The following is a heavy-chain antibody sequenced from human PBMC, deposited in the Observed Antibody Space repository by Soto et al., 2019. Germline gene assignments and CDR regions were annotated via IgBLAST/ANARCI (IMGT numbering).Heavy chain of an antibody. CDR3: ARSSSSLVYYYYGMDV. J-gene: IGHJ6*02. Sequence: SVKVSCKASGGTFSSYAISWVRQAPGQGLEWMGGIIPIFGTANYAQKFQGRVTITAGESTSTAYMELSSLRSEDTAVYYCARSSSSLVYYYYGMDVWGQGTTVTVSS. V-gene: IGHV1-69*13. D-gene: IGHD6-6*01. CDR2: IIPIFGTA. CDR1: GGTFSSYA.